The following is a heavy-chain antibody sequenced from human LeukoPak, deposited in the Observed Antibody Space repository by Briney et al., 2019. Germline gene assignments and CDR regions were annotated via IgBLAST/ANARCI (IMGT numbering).Heavy chain of an antibody. CDR2: IRSKAYGGTT. CDR3: TREGDYDFWSGYLRGDYYYYYMDV. V-gene: IGHV3-49*03. D-gene: IGHD3-3*01. Sequence: GSLRLSCTASGFTFGDYAMSWFRQAPGKGLEWVGFIRSKAYGGTTEYAASVKGRFTISRDDSKSIAYLQMNSLKTEDTAVYYCTREGDYDFWSGYLRGDYYYYYMDVWGKGTTVTVSS. J-gene: IGHJ6*03. CDR1: GFTFGDYA.